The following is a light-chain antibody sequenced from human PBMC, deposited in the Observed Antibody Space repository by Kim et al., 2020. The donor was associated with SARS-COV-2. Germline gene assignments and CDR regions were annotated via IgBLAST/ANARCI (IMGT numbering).Light chain of an antibody. CDR1: SSDIGSYNY. CDR3: SSYTSSTTWV. CDR2: DVT. V-gene: IGLV2-14*03. J-gene: IGLJ3*02. Sequence: GQSITISCTGTSSDIGSYNYVSWYQQHPDKAPKLMIYDVTNRPSGVSNRFSGAKSGNTASLTISGLQAEDEADYYCSSYTSSTTWVFGGGTQLTVL.